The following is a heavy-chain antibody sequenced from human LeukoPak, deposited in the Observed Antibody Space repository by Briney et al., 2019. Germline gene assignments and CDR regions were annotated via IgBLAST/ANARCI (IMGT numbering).Heavy chain of an antibody. CDR3: ATMVRSLGG. CDR2: ISSSSSYI. J-gene: IGHJ4*02. CDR1: GFTVSSNY. D-gene: IGHD3-10*01. Sequence: GGSLRLSCAASGFTVSSNYMSWVRQAPGKGLEWVSSISSSSSYIYYADSVKGRFTIPRDNAKNSLYLQMNSLRAEDTAVYYCATMVRSLGGWGQGTLVTVSS. V-gene: IGHV3-21*01.